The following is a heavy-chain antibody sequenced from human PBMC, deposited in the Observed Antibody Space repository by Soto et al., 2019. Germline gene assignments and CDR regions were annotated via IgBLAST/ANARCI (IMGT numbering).Heavy chain of an antibody. J-gene: IGHJ6*02. CDR2: MYYTGVT. D-gene: IGHD3-10*01. Sequence: SETLSLTCSVSGGSVRSGNRFWNWIRQPPGRGLEWLGYMYYTGVTNYNPSLKSRVSMSVDTSKDQFSLNLTSLTAADTAVYYCARGGEPLGHYGLDVWGQGTTVTVSS. V-gene: IGHV4-61*01. CDR3: ARGGEPLGHYGLDV. CDR1: GGSVRSGNRF.